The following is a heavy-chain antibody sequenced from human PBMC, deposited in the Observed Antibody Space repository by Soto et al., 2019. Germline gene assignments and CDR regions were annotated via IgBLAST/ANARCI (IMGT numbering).Heavy chain of an antibody. J-gene: IGHJ6*02. CDR2: IYYSGST. D-gene: IGHD2-21*01. CDR1: GGSISSYY. CDR3: AGSRWLLGRSHKTTYGMDV. V-gene: IGHV4-59*01. Sequence: PSETLSLTCTVSGGSISSYYWSWIRQPPGKGLEWNGYIYYSGSTNYNPSLKSRVTISVDTSKNQFSLKLSSVTAADTAVYYCAGSRWLLGRSHKTTYGMDVWGQGTTVTVSS.